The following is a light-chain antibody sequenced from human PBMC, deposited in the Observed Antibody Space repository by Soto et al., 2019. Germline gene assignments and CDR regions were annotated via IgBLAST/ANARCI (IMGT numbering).Light chain of an antibody. Sequence: QSVLTQTPSVSGTPGQRVNISCSGSSSNIGRNYVYWYHQFPGTAPKLLIYRDNERPSGVPDRFSGSKSGTSAPLAISGLRSGDEADYHCATWDDSLGGPVFGGGTKVTVL. J-gene: IGLJ2*01. V-gene: IGLV1-47*01. CDR1: SSNIGRNY. CDR3: ATWDDSLGGPV. CDR2: RDN.